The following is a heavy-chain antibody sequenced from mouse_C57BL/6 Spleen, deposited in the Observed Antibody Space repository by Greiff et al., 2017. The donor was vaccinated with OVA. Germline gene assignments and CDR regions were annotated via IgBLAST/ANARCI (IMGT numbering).Heavy chain of an antibody. CDR2: INPNNGGT. CDR3: ALYYYGSGYFDV. J-gene: IGHJ1*03. D-gene: IGHD1-1*01. Sequence: EVQLQQSGPELVKPGASVKISCKASGYTFTDYYMNWVKQSHGKSLEWIGDINPNNGGTSYNQKFKGKATLTVDKSSSTAYMELRSLTSEDSAVYYCALYYYGSGYFDVWGTGTTVTVSS. V-gene: IGHV1-26*01. CDR1: GYTFTDYY.